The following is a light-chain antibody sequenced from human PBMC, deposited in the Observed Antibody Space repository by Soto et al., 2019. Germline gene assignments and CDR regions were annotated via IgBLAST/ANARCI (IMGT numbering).Light chain of an antibody. CDR3: CSYSTSNTHNYV. V-gene: IGLV2-14*01. CDR2: EVN. CDR1: SSDIGGYNY. J-gene: IGLJ1*01. Sequence: QSALTQPASVSGSPGQSITVSCTGTSSDIGGYNYVSWYQHHPGKAPQLIIYEVNLRPSGVSDRFSASKSGDTASLTISGLQAGDESDYYCCSYSTSNTHNYVFGTGTKVTFL.